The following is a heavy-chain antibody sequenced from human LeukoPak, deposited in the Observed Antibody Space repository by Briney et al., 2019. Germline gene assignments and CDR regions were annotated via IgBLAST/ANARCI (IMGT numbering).Heavy chain of an antibody. V-gene: IGHV3-48*01. CDR2: ISSSSSTI. J-gene: IGHJ6*03. CDR1: GFTFSSYS. Sequence: GGSLRLSCAASGFTFSSYSMNWVRQAPGKGLEWVSYISSSSSTIYYEDSVKGRFTISRDNAKNSLYLQMNSLRAEDTAVYYCARDYYMDVRGKGTTVTVSS. CDR3: ARDYYMDV.